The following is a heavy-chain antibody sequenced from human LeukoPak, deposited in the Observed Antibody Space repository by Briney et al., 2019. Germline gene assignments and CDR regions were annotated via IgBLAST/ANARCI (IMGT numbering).Heavy chain of an antibody. J-gene: IGHJ4*02. CDR1: GFTFSSYS. CDR2: ISGSSSTI. Sequence: GGSLRLSCAASGFTFSSYSMNWVRQAPGKGLEWVSYISGSSSTIYYADSVKGRFTISRDNAKNSLYLQMNSLRAEDTAVYYCATPFDYGGQGTLVTVSS. CDR3: ATPFDY. V-gene: IGHV3-48*01.